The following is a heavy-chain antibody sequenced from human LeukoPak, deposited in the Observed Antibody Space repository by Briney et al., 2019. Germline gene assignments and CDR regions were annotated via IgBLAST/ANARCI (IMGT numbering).Heavy chain of an antibody. Sequence: AGGSLRLSCAASGSTVSGNYMSWVRQAPGKGLEWVSYISSSSSTIYYADSVKGRFTISRDNAKNSLYLQMNSLRAEDTAVYYCARDNTYYDSWSGYYIFDYWGQGTLVTVSS. V-gene: IGHV3-48*01. D-gene: IGHD3-3*01. J-gene: IGHJ4*02. CDR1: GSTVSGNY. CDR3: ARDNTYYDSWSGYYIFDY. CDR2: ISSSSSTI.